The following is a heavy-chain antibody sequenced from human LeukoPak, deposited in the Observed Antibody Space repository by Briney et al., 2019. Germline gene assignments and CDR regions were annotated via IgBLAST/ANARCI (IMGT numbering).Heavy chain of an antibody. D-gene: IGHD6-19*01. CDR1: GYSISSGYY. CDR3: ARTELAVAGSYDY. V-gene: IGHV4-38-2*02. Sequence: SETLSLTCTVSGYSISSGYYWGWIRQPPGKGLEWIGSIYHSGSTYYNPSLKSRVTISVDTSKNQFSLKLSSVTAADTAVYYCARTELAVAGSYDYWGQGTLVTVSS. CDR2: IYHSGST. J-gene: IGHJ4*02.